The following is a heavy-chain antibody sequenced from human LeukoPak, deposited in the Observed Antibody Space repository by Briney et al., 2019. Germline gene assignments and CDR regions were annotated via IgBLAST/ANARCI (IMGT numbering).Heavy chain of an antibody. D-gene: IGHD3-22*01. J-gene: IGHJ4*02. Sequence: GGSLRLSCAASGFTFSSYGMHWVRQAPGKGLEWVSSISSSSSYIYYADSVKGRFTISRDNAKNSLYLQMNSLRAEDTAVYYCARAPMIVVVITNPLDYWGQGTLVTVSS. CDR1: GFTFSSYG. CDR2: ISSSSSYI. V-gene: IGHV3-21*01. CDR3: ARAPMIVVVITNPLDY.